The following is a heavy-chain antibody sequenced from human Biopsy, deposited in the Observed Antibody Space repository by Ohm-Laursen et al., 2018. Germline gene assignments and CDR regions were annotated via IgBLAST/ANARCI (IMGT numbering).Heavy chain of an antibody. V-gene: IGHV1-69*10. D-gene: IGHD1-26*01. J-gene: IGHJ3*01. CDR3: ATDARWDLSLDAFHV. CDR1: GATVTSYA. Sequence: ASVKVSCKVSGATVTSYAISWVRQAPGQGLEWMGGIDPFTGVTNYAHNFQGRVTITADRSTPTAYVEVSSLRSDDTAVFYCATDARWDLSLDAFHVWGQGTKVTVSS. CDR2: IDPFTGVT.